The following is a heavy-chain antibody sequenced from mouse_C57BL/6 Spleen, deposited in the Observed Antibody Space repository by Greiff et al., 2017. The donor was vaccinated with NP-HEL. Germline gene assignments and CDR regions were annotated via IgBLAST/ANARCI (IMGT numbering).Heavy chain of an antibody. CDR1: GYTFTDYE. Sequence: QVHVKQSGAELVRPGASVTLSCKASGYTFTDYEMHWVKQTPVHGLEWIGAIDPETGGTAYNQKFKGKAILTADKSSSTAYMELRSLASEDSAVYYCTRVDGKNWGQGTTLTVSS. D-gene: IGHD1-1*01. J-gene: IGHJ2*01. V-gene: IGHV1-15*01. CDR2: IDPETGGT. CDR3: TRVDGKN.